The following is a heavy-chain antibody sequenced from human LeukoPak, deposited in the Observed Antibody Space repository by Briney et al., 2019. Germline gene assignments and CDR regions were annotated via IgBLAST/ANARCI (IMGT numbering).Heavy chain of an antibody. CDR3: ARPRGPFTIFGVVPFDY. Sequence: GGSLRLSRAASGFTFSSYAMHWVRQAPGKGLEWVAVISYDGSNKYYADSVKGRFTISRDNSKNTLYLQMNSLRAEDTAVYYCARPRGPFTIFGVVPFDYWGQGTLVTVSS. CDR2: ISYDGSNK. V-gene: IGHV3-30*04. J-gene: IGHJ4*02. CDR1: GFTFSSYA. D-gene: IGHD3-3*01.